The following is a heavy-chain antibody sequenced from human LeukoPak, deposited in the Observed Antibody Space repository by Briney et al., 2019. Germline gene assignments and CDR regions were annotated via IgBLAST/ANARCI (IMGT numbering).Heavy chain of an antibody. Sequence: GGSLRLSCVVSVFSFSIFFFLGVRQSRGGGVEGVATISYDGSKKDVADYMKGRFTISRDNAKNTLYLQMNSLRAEDTAVYYCARDLEMATTLFDYWGQGTLVTVSS. CDR2: ISYDGSKK. V-gene: IGHV3-30*03. CDR3: ARDLEMATTLFDY. D-gene: IGHD5-24*01. J-gene: IGHJ4*02. CDR1: VFSFSIFF.